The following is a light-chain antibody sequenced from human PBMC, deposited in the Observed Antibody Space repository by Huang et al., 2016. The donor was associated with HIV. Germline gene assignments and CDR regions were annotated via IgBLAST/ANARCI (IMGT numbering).Light chain of an antibody. CDR3: MQGLQAPPT. CDR2: MAS. Sequence: EIVVTQSPLSLPVTPGQPASISCKSSQNLLHSDGQNLLDCYLQKPGQSTQLLLFMASSRAPGVSDRCSGSGSGTGFTLEISRVEAGDVGVYYCMQGLQAPPTFGQGTKLEI. J-gene: IGKJ2*01. CDR1: QNLLHSDGQNL. V-gene: IGKV2-28*01.